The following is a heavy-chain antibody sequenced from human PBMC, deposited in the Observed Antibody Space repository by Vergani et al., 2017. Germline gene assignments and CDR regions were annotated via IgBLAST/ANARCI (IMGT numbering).Heavy chain of an antibody. CDR2: FYYSGST. CDR3: ARVGSTPTVVTPGGNNYYSGMDV. D-gene: IGHD4-23*01. V-gene: IGHV4-61*01. Sequence: QVQLQESGPGLVKPSETLSLTCTVSGSSVSSGSYYWSWIRQPPGKGLEWIGYFYYSGSTNYNPSLKSRVTISVDTSKNQFSMKLSSVTAADTAVYYWARVGSTPTVVTPGGNNYYSGMDVWGQGTTVTVSS. CDR1: GSSVSSGSYY. J-gene: IGHJ6*02.